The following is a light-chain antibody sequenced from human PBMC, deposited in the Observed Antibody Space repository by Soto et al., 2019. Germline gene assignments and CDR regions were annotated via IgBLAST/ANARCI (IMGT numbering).Light chain of an antibody. CDR1: QSVSRS. V-gene: IGKV1-39*01. J-gene: IGKJ2*01. CDR2: VAS. Sequence: DIQMTQSPSSLSASVGDRVTITCRASQSVSRSLNWYQQKPGKAPKLLIYVASTLQSGPSSRFSGSGSGTDFTLTFSSLQPEDLATYYCQQHFSVPSFGQGTKVDIK. CDR3: QQHFSVPS.